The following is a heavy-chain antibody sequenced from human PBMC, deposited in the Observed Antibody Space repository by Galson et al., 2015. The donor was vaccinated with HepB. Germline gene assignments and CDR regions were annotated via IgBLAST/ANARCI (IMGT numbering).Heavy chain of an antibody. CDR2: IWSDGSSP. CDR1: GFSFNTFV. D-gene: IGHD4-17*01. J-gene: IGHJ4*02. CDR3: ARDVVDDIDNDDYSSAAGY. V-gene: IGHV3-33*01. Sequence: SLRLSCAASGFSFNTFVMHWVRQAPGRGLEWVELIWSDGSSPYYGDSVRGRFTISRDNSKNMLYLQMNNLRVADTAIYYCARDVVDDIDNDDYSSAAGYWGQGTLVTVSS.